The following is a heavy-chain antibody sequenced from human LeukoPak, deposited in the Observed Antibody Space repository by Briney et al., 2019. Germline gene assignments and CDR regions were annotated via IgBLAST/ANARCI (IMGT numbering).Heavy chain of an antibody. J-gene: IGHJ3*02. D-gene: IGHD6-13*01. Sequence: PGRSLRLSCAASGFTFDDYAMHWVRQAPGKGLEWVAVIWYDGSNKYYADSVKGRFTISRDNSKNTLYLQMNSLRAEDTAVCYCAKGDISEQQLLWGAFDIWGQGTMVTVSS. CDR1: GFTFDDYA. CDR2: IWYDGSNK. CDR3: AKGDISEQQLLWGAFDI. V-gene: IGHV3-33*08.